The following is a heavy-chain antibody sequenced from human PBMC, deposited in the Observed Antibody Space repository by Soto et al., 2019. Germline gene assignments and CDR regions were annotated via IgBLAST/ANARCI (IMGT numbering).Heavy chain of an antibody. D-gene: IGHD1-7*01. CDR2: ISAYNGNT. CDR3: ARDRGYNWNYGWFDP. CDR1: GYTFTSYG. Sequence: QVQLVQSGAEVKKPGASVKVSCKASGYTFTSYGISWVRQAPGQGLEWMGRISAYNGNTNYAQKLQGRVTMTTDTPSRTAYMELRSLRSDDTAVYYCARDRGYNWNYGWFDPWGQGTLVTVSS. V-gene: IGHV1-18*01. J-gene: IGHJ5*02.